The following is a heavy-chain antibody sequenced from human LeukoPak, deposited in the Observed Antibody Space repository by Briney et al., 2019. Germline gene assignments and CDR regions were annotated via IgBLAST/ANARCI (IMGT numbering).Heavy chain of an antibody. V-gene: IGHV3-48*02. CDR3: ARDSSGHYYVDY. Sequence: GGSLRLSCATSGFTFNDYSMNWVRQTPGKGLEWVSYISGGSGTIYYADSVKGRFTISRDNAKNSLFLQMNSLRDKDTAVYYCARDSSGHYYVDYWGQGTLVTVSS. J-gene: IGHJ4*02. CDR1: GFTFNDYS. D-gene: IGHD6-19*01. CDR2: ISGGSGTI.